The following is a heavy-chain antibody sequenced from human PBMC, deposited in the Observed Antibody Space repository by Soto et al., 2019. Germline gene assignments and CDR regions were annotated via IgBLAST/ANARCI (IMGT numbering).Heavy chain of an antibody. J-gene: IGHJ4*02. V-gene: IGHV3-48*04. CDR2: ISSSSSTI. Sequence: GGSLRLSCAASGFTFSSYSMNWVRQAPGKGLEWVSYISSSSSTIYYADSVKGRFTISRDNAKNSLYLQMNSLRAEDTAVYYCARDSGANDFDYWGQGTLVTVSS. CDR1: GFTFSSYS. CDR3: ARDSGANDFDY. D-gene: IGHD3-10*01.